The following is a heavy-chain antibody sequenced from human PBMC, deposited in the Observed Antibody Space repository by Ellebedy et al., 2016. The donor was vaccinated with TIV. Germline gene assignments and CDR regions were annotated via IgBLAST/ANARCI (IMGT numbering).Heavy chain of an antibody. CDR2: TYYRSKWYN. J-gene: IGHJ6*03. D-gene: IGHD3-10*01. CDR3: ARGIERRITMVRGVIVYYYYYYMDV. Sequence: SETLSLTXALSGDSVSSNSAAWNWIRQSPSRGLEWLGRTYYRSKWYNDYAVSVKSRITINPDTSKNQFSLQLNSVTAADTAVYYCARGIERRITMVRGVIVYYYYYYMDVWGKGTTVTVSS. V-gene: IGHV6-1*01. CDR1: GDSVSSNSAA.